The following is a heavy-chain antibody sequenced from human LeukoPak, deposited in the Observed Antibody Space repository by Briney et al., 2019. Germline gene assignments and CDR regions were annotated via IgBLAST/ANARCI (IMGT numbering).Heavy chain of an antibody. V-gene: IGHV4-59*01. J-gene: IGHJ4*02. CDR2: MHHSGSA. Sequence: SETLSLTCTVSGGSISSYFWSWVRQSPGKGLEWIGFMHHSGSANSNPSLKSRVTISVDTSKNQFSLKLSSVTAADTAVYYCAGQPKRWLHGFHYWGQGTLVTVSS. D-gene: IGHD5-24*01. CDR3: AGQPKRWLHGFHY. CDR1: GGSISSYF.